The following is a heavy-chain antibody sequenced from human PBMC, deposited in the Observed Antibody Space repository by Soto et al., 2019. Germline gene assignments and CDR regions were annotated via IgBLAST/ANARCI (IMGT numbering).Heavy chain of an antibody. Sequence: QSGGSLRLSCAASGFTFSDFAMAWVRQAPGKGLEWVSSASASGSGTYYADSVKGRFTISRDNSKNTLFLHMTNLRAGDTALYFCAKGRPGVAAAPDYWGQGTLVTVSS. CDR1: GFTFSDFA. V-gene: IGHV3-23*01. J-gene: IGHJ4*02. CDR2: ASASGSGT. CDR3: AKGRPGVAAAPDY. D-gene: IGHD2-21*01.